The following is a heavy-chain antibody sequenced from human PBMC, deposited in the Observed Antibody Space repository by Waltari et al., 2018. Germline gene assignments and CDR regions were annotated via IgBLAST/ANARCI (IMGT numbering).Heavy chain of an antibody. CDR3: VREIRGTGYFPDAFDI. CDR1: GLIFSTYS. Sequence: EEQLVEPGGGLVQPGGSLRLPCAPSGLIFSTYSMNWVRQAPGKGLEWISYISSVGTTIYYADSVKGRVTISRDNAKNSLHLQMNSLRAEDTAVYYCVREIRGTGYFPDAFDIWGQGTMVSVSS. CDR2: ISSVGTTI. V-gene: IGHV3-48*01. J-gene: IGHJ3*02. D-gene: IGHD3-9*01.